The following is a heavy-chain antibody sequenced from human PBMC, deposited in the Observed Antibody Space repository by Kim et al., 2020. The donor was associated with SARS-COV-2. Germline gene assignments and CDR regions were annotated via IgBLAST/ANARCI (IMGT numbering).Heavy chain of an antibody. Sequence: SETLSLTCTVSGYSISSGYYWGWIRQPPGKGLEWIGSIYHSGSTYYNPSLKSRVTISVDTSKNQFSLKLSSVTAADTAVYYCARGGYMVRGPNDYWGQGTLVTVSS. CDR3: ARGGYMVRGPNDY. CDR2: IYHSGST. CDR1: GYSISSGYY. V-gene: IGHV4-38-2*02. D-gene: IGHD3-10*01. J-gene: IGHJ4*02.